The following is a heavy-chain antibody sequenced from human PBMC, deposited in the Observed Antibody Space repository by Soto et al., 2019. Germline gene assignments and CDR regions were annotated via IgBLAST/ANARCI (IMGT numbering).Heavy chain of an antibody. D-gene: IGHD5-12*01. J-gene: IGHJ4*02. V-gene: IGHV3-23*01. CDR2: ISGSGGST. CDR1: GFTFSSYA. Sequence: GGSLRLSCAASGFTFSSYAMSWVRQAPGKGLEWVSAISGSGGSTYYADSVKGRFTISRDNSKNTLYLQMNSLRAEDTAVYYCAKDSRAQWRAPALIVATIFDYWGQGTLVTVSS. CDR3: AKDSRAQWRAPALIVATIFDY.